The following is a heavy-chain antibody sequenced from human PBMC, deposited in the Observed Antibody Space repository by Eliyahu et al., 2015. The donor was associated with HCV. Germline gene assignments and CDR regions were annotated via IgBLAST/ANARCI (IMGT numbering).Heavy chain of an antibody. V-gene: IGHV3-21*01. CDR2: ISSSSSYI. CDR1: GFXFSSYS. Sequence: EVQLVESGGGLVKPGGSLRLSCAASGFXFSSYSMNWVRQAPGKGLEWVSSISSSSSYIYYADSVKGRFTISRDNAKNSLYLQMNSLRAEDTAVYYCARDPPPLSLRGYSLWGQGTLVTVSS. D-gene: IGHD2-15*01. J-gene: IGHJ4*02. CDR3: ARDPPPLSLRGYSL.